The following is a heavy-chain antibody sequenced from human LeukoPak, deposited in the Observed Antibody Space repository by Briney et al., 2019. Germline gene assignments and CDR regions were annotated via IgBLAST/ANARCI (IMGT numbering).Heavy chain of an antibody. V-gene: IGHV4-4*07. CDR3: ARFLSRWSSSWVNAFDI. CDR2: IYTSGST. D-gene: IGHD6-13*01. CDR1: GGSISSYY. J-gene: IGHJ3*02. Sequence: PSETLSLTCTVSGGSISSYYWSWIRQPAGKGLEWIGRIYTSGSTNYNPSLKSRVTMSVDTSKNQFSLKLSSVTAADTAVYYCARFLSRWSSSWVNAFDIWGQGTMVTVSS.